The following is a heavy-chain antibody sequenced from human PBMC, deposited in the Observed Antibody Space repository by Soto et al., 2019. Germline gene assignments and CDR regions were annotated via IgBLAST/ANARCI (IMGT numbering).Heavy chain of an antibody. CDR1: GYTFTRYA. CDR2: INAGNGNT. D-gene: IGHD3-22*01. Sequence: ASVEVSCKASGYTFTRYAMHWVRQAPGQRLEWMGWINAGNGNTKYSQKFQGRVTITRDTSASTAYMELSSLRSEDTAVYYCARDEYYDSSGYYYDLRYWGQGTLVTVST. CDR3: ARDEYYDSSGYYYDLRY. V-gene: IGHV1-3*01. J-gene: IGHJ4*02.